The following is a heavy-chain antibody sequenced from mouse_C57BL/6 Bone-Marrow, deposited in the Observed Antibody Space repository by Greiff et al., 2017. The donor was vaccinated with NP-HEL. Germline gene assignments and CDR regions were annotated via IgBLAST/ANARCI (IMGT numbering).Heavy chain of an antibody. J-gene: IGHJ3*01. CDR3: TGPLLLRH. V-gene: IGHV14-4*01. Sequence: VQLQQSGAELVRPGASVKLSCTASGFNIKDDYMHWVKQRPEQGLEWIGWIDPENGDTEYASKFQGKATITADTSSNTAYLQLSSLTSEDSAVYYWTGPLLLRHWGQGTLVTVSA. CDR2: IDPENGDT. D-gene: IGHD1-1*01. CDR1: GFNIKDDY.